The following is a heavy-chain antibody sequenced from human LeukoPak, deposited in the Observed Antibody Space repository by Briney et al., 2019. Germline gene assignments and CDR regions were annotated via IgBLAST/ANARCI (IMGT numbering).Heavy chain of an antibody. CDR3: ARVPILTGDFDY. CDR2: IYYSGST. CDR1: GGSISSGDYY. J-gene: IGHJ4*02. Sequence: SQTLSLTCTVSGGSISSGDYYWSWIRQPPGKGLEWIGYIYYSGSTYYNPSLKSRVTISVDTSKNQFSLKLSSVTAADTAVYYCARVPILTGDFDYWGQGTLVTVSS. V-gene: IGHV4-30-4*08. D-gene: IGHD7-27*01.